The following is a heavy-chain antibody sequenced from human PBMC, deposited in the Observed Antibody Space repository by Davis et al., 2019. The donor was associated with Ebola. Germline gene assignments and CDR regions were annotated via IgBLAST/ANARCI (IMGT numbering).Heavy chain of an antibody. CDR2: ISAYNGNT. CDR3: ARTSIVGTTTTASDI. Sequence: ASVKVSCKASGYTFKNYAISWVRQAPGQGLEWMGWISAYNGNTNYAQKLQGRVTMTTDTSTGTAYMELRSLRSDDTAVYFCARTSIVGTTTTASDIWGQGTMVTVSS. D-gene: IGHD1-26*01. J-gene: IGHJ3*02. V-gene: IGHV1-18*01. CDR1: GYTFKNYA.